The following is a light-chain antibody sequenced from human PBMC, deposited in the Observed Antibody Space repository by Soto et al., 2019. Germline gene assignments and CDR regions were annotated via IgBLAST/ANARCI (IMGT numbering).Light chain of an antibody. CDR3: QSYDSSLSVG. CDR1: SSNIGAGYD. J-gene: IGLJ2*01. Sequence: QSVLTQPPSVSGAPGQRVTISCTGSSSNIGAGYDVHWYQQLPGTAPKLLIYGNSNRPSGVPDRLSGSKSGTSASLAITGLKAEDEADYYCQSYDSSLSVGFGGGTKLTVL. V-gene: IGLV1-40*01. CDR2: GNS.